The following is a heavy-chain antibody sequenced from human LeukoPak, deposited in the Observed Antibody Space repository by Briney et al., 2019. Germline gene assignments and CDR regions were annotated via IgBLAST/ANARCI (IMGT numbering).Heavy chain of an antibody. D-gene: IGHD5-24*01. J-gene: IGHJ3*02. CDR3: ASEAERWLQSYDAFDI. V-gene: IGHV1-69*01. CDR2: IIPIFGTA. Sequence: SVKVSCKASGGTFSSYAISWVRQAPGQGLEWMGGIIPIFGTANYAQKFQGRVTITADESTSTAYMELSSLRSEDTAVYYCASEAERWLQSYDAFDIWGQGQWSPSLQ. CDR1: GGTFSSYA.